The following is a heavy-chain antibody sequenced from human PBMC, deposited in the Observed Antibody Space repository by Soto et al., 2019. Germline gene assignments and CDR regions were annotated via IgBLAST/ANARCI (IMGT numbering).Heavy chain of an antibody. J-gene: IGHJ3*02. CDR3: AKAPGSYSYGYSAFDI. CDR1: GFTFSSYA. D-gene: IGHD5-18*01. V-gene: IGHV3-23*01. Sequence: GGSLRLSCAASGFTFSSYAMSWVRQAPGKGLEWVSAISGSGGSTYYADSVKGRFTISRDNSKNTLYLQMNSLRAEDTAVYYCAKAPGSYSYGYSAFDIWGQGTMVTVSS. CDR2: ISGSGGST.